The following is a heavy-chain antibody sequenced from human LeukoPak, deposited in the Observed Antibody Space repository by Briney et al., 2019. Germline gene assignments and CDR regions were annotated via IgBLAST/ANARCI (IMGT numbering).Heavy chain of an antibody. CDR2: INPSGGST. Sequence: ASLKVSCKASGYTLTSYYMHWVRQAPGQGLEWMGIINPSGGSTSYAQKFQGRVTMTRDTSTSTVYMELSSLRSEDTAVYYCARAEPNGSGSYYMSSQTNYYYYYGMDVWGQGTTVTVSS. J-gene: IGHJ6*02. V-gene: IGHV1-46*01. CDR1: GYTLTSYY. CDR3: ARAEPNGSGSYYMSSQTNYYYYYGMDV. D-gene: IGHD3-10*01.